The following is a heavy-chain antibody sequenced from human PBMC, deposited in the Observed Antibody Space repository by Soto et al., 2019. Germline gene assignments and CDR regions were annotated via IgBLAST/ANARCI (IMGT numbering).Heavy chain of an antibody. J-gene: IGHJ3*02. CDR2: MNPNSGNT. CDR1: GYTFTSYD. CDR3: ARGMNYYASGYDAFDI. Sequence: QVQLVQSGAEVKKPGASVKVSCKASGYTFTSYDINWVRQATGQGLEWMGWMNPNSGNTGYAQKFQGRVTMTRNTSISTAYMALSSLRSEDTAVYYCARGMNYYASGYDAFDIWGQGTMVTVSS. D-gene: IGHD3-10*01. V-gene: IGHV1-8*01.